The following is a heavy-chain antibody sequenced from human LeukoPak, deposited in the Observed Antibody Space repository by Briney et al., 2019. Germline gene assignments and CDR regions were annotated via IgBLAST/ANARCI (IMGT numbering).Heavy chain of an antibody. CDR1: GFTFSSYW. J-gene: IGHJ5*02. Sequence: GGSLRLSCAASGFTFSSYWMHWVRQAPGKGLVWVSRINSDGSSTSYADSVKGRFTISRDNAKNSLYLQMNSLRAEDTAVYYCARVRDIVVVPATFDPWGQGTLVTVSS. D-gene: IGHD2-2*01. V-gene: IGHV3-74*01. CDR3: ARVRDIVVVPATFDP. CDR2: INSDGSST.